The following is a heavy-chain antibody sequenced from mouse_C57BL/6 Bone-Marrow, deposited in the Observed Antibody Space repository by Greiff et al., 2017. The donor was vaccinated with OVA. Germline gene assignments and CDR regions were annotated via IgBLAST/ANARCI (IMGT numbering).Heavy chain of an antibody. CDR2: IWSGGST. J-gene: IGHJ1*03. Sequence: QVQLQQSGPGLVQPSQRLSITCTVSGFSLTSYGVHWVRQPPGKGLEWLGVIWSGGSTDYNAAFISRLSISKDNSKSQVFFKMNSLQADDTAIYYCANLYDYAGDWYFDVWGTGTTVTVSS. D-gene: IGHD2-4*01. V-gene: IGHV2-4*01. CDR1: GFSLTSYG. CDR3: ANLYDYAGDWYFDV.